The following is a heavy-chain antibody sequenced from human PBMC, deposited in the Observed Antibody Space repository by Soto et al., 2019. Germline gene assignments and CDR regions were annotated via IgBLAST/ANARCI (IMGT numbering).Heavy chain of an antibody. V-gene: IGHV3-11*01. J-gene: IGHJ4*02. CDR3: ARDGVLFRAGFDS. CDR2: ISTSGTST. CDR1: GFTFSNYY. D-gene: IGHD3-16*01. Sequence: QIQLEESGGGLVKPGGSLRLSCTVSGFTFSNYYMAWIRQAPGKGLEWISYISTSGTSTFYADSVKGRFTISRDNAMNSLFLQMNSLGVEDTGVYFCARDGVLFRAGFDSWGQGTLVTVAS.